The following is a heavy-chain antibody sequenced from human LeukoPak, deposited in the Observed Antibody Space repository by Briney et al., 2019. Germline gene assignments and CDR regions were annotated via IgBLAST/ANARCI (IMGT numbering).Heavy chain of an antibody. Sequence: ASVKVSCKASGFSFNKYGFSWVRQAPGQGPEWLGWISAYDGNTNYAQKLQGRVTMTTDTSTSTAYMELRSLRSDDTAVYYCARDWGFYSSSWTNWFDPWGQGTLATVSS. D-gene: IGHD6-13*01. CDR2: ISAYDGNT. CDR1: GFSFNKYG. CDR3: ARDWGFYSSSWTNWFDP. V-gene: IGHV1-18*01. J-gene: IGHJ5*02.